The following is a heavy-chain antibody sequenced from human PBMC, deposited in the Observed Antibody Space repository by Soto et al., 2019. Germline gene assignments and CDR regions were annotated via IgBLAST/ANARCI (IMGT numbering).Heavy chain of an antibody. CDR3: ARDLIAALDY. Sequence: GGSLRLSCAASGFTFSSYAMHWVRQAPGKGLEWVAVISYDGSNKYYADSVKGRFTISRDNSKNTLYLQMNSLRAEDTAVYYCARDLIAALDYWGQGTLVTVSS. D-gene: IGHD6-6*01. CDR2: ISYDGSNK. J-gene: IGHJ4*02. V-gene: IGHV3-30-3*01. CDR1: GFTFSSYA.